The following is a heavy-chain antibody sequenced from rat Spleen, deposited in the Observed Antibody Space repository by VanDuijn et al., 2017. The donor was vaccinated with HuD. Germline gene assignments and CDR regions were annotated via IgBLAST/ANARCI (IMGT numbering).Heavy chain of an antibody. D-gene: IGHD4-3*01. CDR2: ISYDGSST. J-gene: IGHJ3*01. V-gene: IGHV5-7*01. CDR3: VRQDTSGYSNWFTY. CDR1: GFTFSDYY. Sequence: EVQLVESDGGLVQPGRSLKLSCAASGFTFSDYYMAWVRQAPKKGLEWVATISYDGSSTYYRDSVKGRFTVSRENAKSTLYFLMDSLRSEDTATYYCVRQDTSGYSNWFTYWGQGTLVTVSS.